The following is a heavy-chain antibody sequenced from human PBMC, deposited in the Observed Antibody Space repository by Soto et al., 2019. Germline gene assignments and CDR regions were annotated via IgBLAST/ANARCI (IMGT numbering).Heavy chain of an antibody. Sequence: PGGSLRLSCAASGFTFSSYGMHWVRQAPGKGLEWVAVISYDGSNKYYADSVKGRFTISRDNSKNTLYLQMNSLRAEDTAVYYCAKTIGSSGTQPPDDAFDIWGQGTMVTVSS. CDR1: GFTFSSYG. J-gene: IGHJ3*02. CDR2: ISYDGSNK. CDR3: AKTIGSSGTQPPDDAFDI. D-gene: IGHD3-22*01. V-gene: IGHV3-30*18.